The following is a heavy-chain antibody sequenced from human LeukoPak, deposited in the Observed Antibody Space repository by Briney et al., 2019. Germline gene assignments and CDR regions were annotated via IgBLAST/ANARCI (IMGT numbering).Heavy chain of an antibody. CDR1: GFTFSSYS. CDR2: ISSSSSYI. Sequence: PGGSLRLSCAASGFTFSSYSMNWVRQAPGKGLEWVSSISSSSSYIYYADSVKGRFTISRDNAENSLYLQMNSLRAEDTAVYYCATGVVPAATSFDYWGQGTLVTVSS. CDR3: ATGVVPAATSFDY. J-gene: IGHJ4*02. V-gene: IGHV3-21*01. D-gene: IGHD2-2*01.